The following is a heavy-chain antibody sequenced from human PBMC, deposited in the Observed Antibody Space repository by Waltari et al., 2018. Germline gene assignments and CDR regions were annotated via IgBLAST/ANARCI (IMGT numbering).Heavy chain of an antibody. CDR3: ARDAVVGATRGY. CDR2: IDSGGST. J-gene: IGHJ4*02. D-gene: IGHD1-26*01. Sequence: EVQLVESGGGLVQPGGSLRLSCAASGFTVSSNYMSWVRQAPGKGLEWVSVIDSGGSTYYADSVKGRFTISRDNSKNTLYLQMNSLRAEDTAVYYCARDAVVGATRGYWGQGTLVTVSS. CDR1: GFTVSSNY. V-gene: IGHV3-66*01.